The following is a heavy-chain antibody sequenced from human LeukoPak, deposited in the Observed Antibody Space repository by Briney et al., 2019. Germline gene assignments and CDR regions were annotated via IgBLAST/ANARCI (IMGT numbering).Heavy chain of an antibody. J-gene: IGHJ2*01. CDR1: GFTFSTYA. V-gene: IGHV3-23*03. D-gene: IGHD3-3*02. CDR3: ARVGDHFHWYLDL. Sequence: GGSLRLSCAASGFTFSTYAMHWVRQAPGKGLEWVSILYSGSSTYYADSVEGRFIVSRDSSKNTLSLQMNDLRAEDTAVYYCARVGDHFHWYLDLWGRGTLVTVSS. CDR2: LYSGSST.